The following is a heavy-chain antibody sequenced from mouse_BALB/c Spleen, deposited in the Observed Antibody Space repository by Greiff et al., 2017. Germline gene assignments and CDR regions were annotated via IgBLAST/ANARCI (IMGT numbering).Heavy chain of an antibody. CDR3: ARWGRYYAMDY. J-gene: IGHJ4*01. Sequence: QVQLQQSAAELARPGASVKMSCKASGYTFTSYTMHWVKQRPGQGLEWIGYINPSSGYTEYNQKFKDKTTLTADKSSSTAYMQLSSLTSEDSAVYYCARWGRYYAMDYWGQGTSVTVSS. V-gene: IGHV1-4*02. CDR2: INPSSGYT. CDR1: GYTFTSYT.